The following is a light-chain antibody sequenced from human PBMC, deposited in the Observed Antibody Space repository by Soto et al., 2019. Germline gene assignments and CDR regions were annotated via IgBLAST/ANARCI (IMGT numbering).Light chain of an antibody. CDR3: QQYSSSPIT. Sequence: EIVLTQSPGTLSLSPVERATLSFRASQTVSSNYLAWYQQKPGQAPRLLIYGASSRATGIPDRFSGGGSGTDFSLTISRLDPEDFAVYYCQQYSSSPITFGQGTRLEIK. CDR1: QTVSSNY. J-gene: IGKJ5*01. V-gene: IGKV3-20*01. CDR2: GAS.